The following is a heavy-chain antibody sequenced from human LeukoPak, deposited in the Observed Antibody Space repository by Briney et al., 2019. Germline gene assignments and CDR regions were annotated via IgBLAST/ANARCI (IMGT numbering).Heavy chain of an antibody. Sequence: GGSLRLSCAASGFTFSTYSMNWVRQAPGKGLEWVSFIDTTTSYIYYGDSVKGRFTISRDNAKNSLYLQMNGLRAEDTAVYYCARGRSITLLRGVAMSDGFDIWGQGAWSPSLQ. CDR3: ARGRSITLLRGVAMSDGFDI. CDR1: GFTFSTYS. V-gene: IGHV3-21*01. CDR2: IDTTTSYI. D-gene: IGHD3-10*01. J-gene: IGHJ3*02.